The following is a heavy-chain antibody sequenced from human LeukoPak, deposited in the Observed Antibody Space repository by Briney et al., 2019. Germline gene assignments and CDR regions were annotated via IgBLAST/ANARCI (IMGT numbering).Heavy chain of an antibody. D-gene: IGHD3-10*01. CDR1: GFTFYDYA. V-gene: IGHV3-9*01. Sequence: GRSLRLSCAASGFTFYDYAMHWVRHSPGKGLEWGSGIRWNSGSIGYADSVKGRFTISRDNAKNSLYLQMNSLRAEDTALYYCAKDGATMVRGGREFDYWGQGTLVTVSS. CDR3: AKDGATMVRGGREFDY. J-gene: IGHJ4*02. CDR2: IRWNSGSI.